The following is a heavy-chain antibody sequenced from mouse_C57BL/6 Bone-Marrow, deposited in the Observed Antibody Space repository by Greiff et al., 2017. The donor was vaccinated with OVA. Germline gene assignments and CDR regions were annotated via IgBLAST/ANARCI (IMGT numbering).Heavy chain of an antibody. Sequence: EVQRVESGEGLVKPGGSLKLSCAASGFTFSSYAMSWVRQTPEKRLEWVAYISSGGDYIYYADTVKGRFTISRDTARNTLYLQMSSLKSEDTAMYYCTRDRSNGFDDWGQGTTLTVSS. V-gene: IGHV5-9-1*02. D-gene: IGHD2-14*01. CDR1: GFTFSSYA. J-gene: IGHJ2*01. CDR3: TRDRSNGFDD. CDR2: ISSGGDYI.